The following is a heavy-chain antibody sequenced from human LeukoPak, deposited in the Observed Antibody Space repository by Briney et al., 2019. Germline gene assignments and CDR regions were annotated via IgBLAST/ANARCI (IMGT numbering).Heavy chain of an antibody. CDR2: IHSSGYT. CDR1: GGSISSNY. Sequence: SETLSLTCTVSGGSISSNYWSWIRQPPGQGLEWIAYIHSSGYTNYNPYLQRRVTISVDTSKNQFSLKVASVTAADTAIYYCAQRQGPTSGSYDYFDPWGPGAPVTVSS. CDR3: AQRQGPTSGSYDYFDP. V-gene: IGHV4-4*09. J-gene: IGHJ5*02. D-gene: IGHD1-26*01.